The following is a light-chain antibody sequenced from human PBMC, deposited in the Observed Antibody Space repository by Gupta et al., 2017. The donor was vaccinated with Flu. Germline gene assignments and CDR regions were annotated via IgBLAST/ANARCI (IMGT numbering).Light chain of an antibody. CDR2: RVS. V-gene: IGKV2-30*02. J-gene: IGKJ1*01. Sequence: DVVLTQSPLSLPVIFGQPASISCRSSQSLVHRNGNTYLTWFQQRPGQSPRRLIYRVSNRDSGVPDRFSGSVSGTDFTLKISRVEAEDVGVYYCMQGTHWPTFGQGTKVEIK. CDR3: MQGTHWPT. CDR1: QSLVHRNGNTY.